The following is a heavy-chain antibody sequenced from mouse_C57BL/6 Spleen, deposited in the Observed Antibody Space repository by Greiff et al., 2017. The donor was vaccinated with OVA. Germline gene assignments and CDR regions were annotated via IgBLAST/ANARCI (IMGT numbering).Heavy chain of an antibody. V-gene: IGHV1-4*01. D-gene: IGHD2-3*01. Sequence: QVHVKQSGAELARPGASVKMSCKASGYTFTSYTMHWVKQRPGQGLEWIGYINPSSGYTKYNQKFKDKATLTADKSSSTAYMQLSSLTSEDSAVYYCARSEDGYLFAYWGQGTLVTVSA. CDR2: INPSSGYT. CDR3: ARSEDGYLFAY. J-gene: IGHJ3*01. CDR1: GYTFTSYT.